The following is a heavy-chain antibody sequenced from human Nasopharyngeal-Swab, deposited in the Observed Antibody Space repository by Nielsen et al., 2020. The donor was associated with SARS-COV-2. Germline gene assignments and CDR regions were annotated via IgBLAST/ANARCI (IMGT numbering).Heavy chain of an antibody. Sequence: SETLSLTCTVSGGSISSYYWSWIRQPPGKGLEWIGYIYYSGSTNYNPSLESRVTISVDTSKNQFSLKLSSVTAADTAVYYCARGKAVTYDYWGQGTLVTVSS. CDR2: IYYSGST. V-gene: IGHV4-59*01. D-gene: IGHD4-17*01. J-gene: IGHJ4*02. CDR1: GGSISSYY. CDR3: ARGKAVTYDY.